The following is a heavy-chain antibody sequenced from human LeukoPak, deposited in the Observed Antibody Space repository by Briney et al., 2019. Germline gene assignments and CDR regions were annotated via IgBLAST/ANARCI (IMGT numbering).Heavy chain of an antibody. CDR3: ARVPIVYSSGWFGYYFDY. Sequence: AASVTVSCKASGYTFTGYYMHWVRQAPGQGLEWMGWINPNSGGTNYAQKFQGRVTMTRDTSISTACMELRRLRSDDTAVYYCARVPIVYSSGWFGYYFDYWGQGTLVTVSS. CDR1: GYTFTGYY. D-gene: IGHD6-19*01. CDR2: INPNSGGT. V-gene: IGHV1-2*02. J-gene: IGHJ4*02.